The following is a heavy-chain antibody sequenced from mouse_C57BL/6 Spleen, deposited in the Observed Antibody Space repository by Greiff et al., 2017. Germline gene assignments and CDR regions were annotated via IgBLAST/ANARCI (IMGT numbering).Heavy chain of an antibody. Sequence: VQLQQSGPGMVKPSQSLSLTCTVTGYSITSGYDWHWIRHFPGNKLEWMGYISYSGSTNYNPSLKSRISITHDTSKNHFFLKLNSVTTEDTATYYCARDRHGGFDYWGQGTTLTVSS. D-gene: IGHD1-1*02. J-gene: IGHJ2*01. V-gene: IGHV3-1*01. CDR2: ISYSGST. CDR1: GYSITSGYD. CDR3: ARDRHGGFDY.